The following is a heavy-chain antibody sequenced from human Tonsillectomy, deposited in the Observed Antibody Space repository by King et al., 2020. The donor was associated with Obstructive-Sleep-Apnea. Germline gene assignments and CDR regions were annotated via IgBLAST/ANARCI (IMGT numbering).Heavy chain of an antibody. J-gene: IGHJ4*02. CDR1: GFSFSSYA. CDR2: ISDSGGYT. D-gene: IGHD3-10*01. Sequence: EQLVQSGGGLVQPGGSLRLSCATSGFSFSSYAMNWVRQAPGKGLEWVSAISDSGGYTNYADSVKGRFTISRDNSKNTLSLQMNSLRAEDTALYYCAKGPYYSGSAFDYWGQGTLVSVSS. V-gene: IGHV3-23*04. CDR3: AKGPYYSGSAFDY.